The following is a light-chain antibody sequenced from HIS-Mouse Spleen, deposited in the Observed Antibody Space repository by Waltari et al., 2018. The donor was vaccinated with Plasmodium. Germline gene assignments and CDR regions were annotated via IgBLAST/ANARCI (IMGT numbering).Light chain of an antibody. CDR2: EDS. CDR1: ALPKKY. V-gene: IGLV3-10*01. Sequence: SYELTQPPSVSVSPGQTARITCYGDALPKKYAYWYQQKSGQAPVLVIYEDSKRPSGNPERFSGSSSGTMATLTISGAQVEDEADYYCYSTDSSGNHRVFGGGTKLTVL. CDR3: YSTDSSGNHRV. J-gene: IGLJ3*02.